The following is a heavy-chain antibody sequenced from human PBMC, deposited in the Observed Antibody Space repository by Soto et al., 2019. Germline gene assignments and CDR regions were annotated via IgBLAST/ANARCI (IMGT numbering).Heavy chain of an antibody. CDR2: IHGDGGKI. Sequence: GSLRLSCAASGFMFSAYWMGWVRQAPGKGLEWVANIHGDGGKIYYVDSVKGRFTISRDNAKRSLYLQMKSLRAEDTAVYYCARDFYGGYTYGPGDYWGQGALVTVSS. V-gene: IGHV3-7*01. D-gene: IGHD5-18*01. J-gene: IGHJ4*02. CDR1: GFMFSAYW. CDR3: ARDFYGGYTYGPGDY.